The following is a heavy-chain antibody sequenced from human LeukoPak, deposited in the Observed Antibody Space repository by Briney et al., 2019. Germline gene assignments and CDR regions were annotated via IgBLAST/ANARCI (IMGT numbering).Heavy chain of an antibody. Sequence: SETLSLTCTVSAGSISSSSYYWGWIRQPPGKGLEWIGSIYYSGSTYYNPSLKSRVTISVDTSKNQFSLKLSSVTAADTAVYYCARVRGDTAMDYYMDVWGKGTTVTVSS. CDR2: IYYSGST. CDR3: ARVRGDTAMDYYMDV. D-gene: IGHD5-18*01. J-gene: IGHJ6*03. V-gene: IGHV4-39*01. CDR1: AGSISSSSYY.